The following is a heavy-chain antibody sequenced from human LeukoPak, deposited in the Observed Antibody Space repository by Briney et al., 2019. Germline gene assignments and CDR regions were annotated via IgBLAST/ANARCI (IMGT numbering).Heavy chain of an antibody. CDR2: IYYSGST. V-gene: IGHV4-39*07. D-gene: IGHD4-23*01. CDR1: GGSISSSSYF. CDR3: ARIGGNDY. J-gene: IGHJ4*02. Sequence: SETLSLTCTVSGGSISSSSYFWGWIRQPPGRGLQWIGTIYYSGSTNYNPSLKSRVTISVDTSKNQFSLKLTSVTAADTAVYYCARIGGNDYWGQGTLVTVSS.